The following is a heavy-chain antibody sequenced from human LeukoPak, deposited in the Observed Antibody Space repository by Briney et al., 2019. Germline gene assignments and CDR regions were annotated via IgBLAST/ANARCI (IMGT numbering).Heavy chain of an antibody. J-gene: IGHJ6*03. CDR3: ARGDSGYVATYYYMDV. Sequence: GGSLRLSCAASGFTFSAHWMSWVRQAPGKGLEWVANIKEDGSEKYYEDSVKGRFTISRDIAKNSLYLQMNSLRSEDTAVYYCARGDSGYVATYYYMDVWGKGTTVTVS. D-gene: IGHD5-12*01. V-gene: IGHV3-7*03. CDR2: IKEDGSEK. CDR1: GFTFSAHW.